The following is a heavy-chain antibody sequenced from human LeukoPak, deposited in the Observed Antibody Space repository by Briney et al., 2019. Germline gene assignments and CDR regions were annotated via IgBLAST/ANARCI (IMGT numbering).Heavy chain of an antibody. Sequence: GGSLRLSCEASGFSFSSHGIHWVRQAPGKGLEWVASVYNDGTEKEYADSVRGRFTISRDNSKNTMYLQMNSLRTEDTAVYPCAKDQGQVDRDAFNMWGQGTMVTVSS. CDR2: VYNDGTEK. J-gene: IGHJ3*02. V-gene: IGHV3-30*02. CDR1: GFSFSSHG. D-gene: IGHD2-15*01. CDR3: AKDQGQVDRDAFNM.